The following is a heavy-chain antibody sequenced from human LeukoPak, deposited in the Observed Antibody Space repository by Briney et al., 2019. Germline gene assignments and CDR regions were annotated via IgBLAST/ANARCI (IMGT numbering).Heavy chain of an antibody. CDR3: ARAPPSFGRLRYFDY. Sequence: GSLRLSCAASGFTFSGSAMHWVRQASGKGLEWVGCIRSKANSYATAYAASVKGRFIISRDDSKNAAYLQMNSLKTEDTAVYYCARAPPSFGRLRYFDYWGQGTLVTVSS. D-gene: IGHD3-9*01. V-gene: IGHV3-73*01. CDR2: IRSKANSYAT. CDR1: GFTFSGSA. J-gene: IGHJ4*02.